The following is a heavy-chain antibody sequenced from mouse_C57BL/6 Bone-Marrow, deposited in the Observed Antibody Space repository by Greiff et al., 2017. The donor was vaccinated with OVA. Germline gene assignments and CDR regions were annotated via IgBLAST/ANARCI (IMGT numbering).Heavy chain of an antibody. D-gene: IGHD1-1*01. CDR2: ISYSGST. CDR1: GYSITSGYD. Sequence: EVQLQESGPGMVKPSQSLSLTCTVPGYSITSGYDWHLIRHFPGNKLEWMGYISYSGSTNYNPSLKSRISITHDTSKNHFFLKLNSVTSEDPATYYCARELRFYYFDYWGRGTTLTVSS. V-gene: IGHV3-1*01. CDR3: ARELRFYYFDY. J-gene: IGHJ2*01.